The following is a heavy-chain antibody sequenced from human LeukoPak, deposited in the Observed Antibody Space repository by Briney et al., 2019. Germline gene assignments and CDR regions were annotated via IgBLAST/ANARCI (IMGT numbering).Heavy chain of an antibody. V-gene: IGHV4-4*02. Sequence: SETLSLTCAVSGGSISNSNWWSWVRQSPGKGLEWIGEIHHGGSTTYNPSLKSRVTISLDESKNQFSLKLNSVTAADTAMYYCARGPDSSGYYSDYWGQGTLVTVSS. CDR2: IHHGGST. CDR1: GGSISNSNW. J-gene: IGHJ4*02. D-gene: IGHD3-22*01. CDR3: ARGPDSSGYYSDY.